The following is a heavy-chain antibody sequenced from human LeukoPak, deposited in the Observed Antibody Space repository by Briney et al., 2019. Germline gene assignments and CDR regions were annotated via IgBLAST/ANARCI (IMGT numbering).Heavy chain of an antibody. J-gene: IGHJ4*02. CDR3: ASRGYSSGWRDY. CDR2: IYHSGSA. D-gene: IGHD6-19*01. CDR1: GGSITSYY. V-gene: IGHV4-59*08. Sequence: SETLSLTCTVSGGSITSYYWSWVRQPPGKGLEWIGTIYHSGSAYYNSSLKSRVTISVDTSTNQFSLNVNSVTAADTAVYYCASRGYSSGWRDYWGQGTLVTVSS.